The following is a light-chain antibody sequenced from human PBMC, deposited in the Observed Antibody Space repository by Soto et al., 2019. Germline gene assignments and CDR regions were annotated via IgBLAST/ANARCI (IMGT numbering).Light chain of an antibody. Sequence: QSVLTQPPSVSGAPGQRVTISCTGSSSNIGAGYDVYWYQQLPGTAPKLLIYGNSNRPSGVPDRFSGSKSDTSASLAITGLQAEDEADYYCQSYDSSLSGYVFGTGTKVTVL. CDR2: GNS. V-gene: IGLV1-40*01. CDR1: SSNIGAGYD. J-gene: IGLJ1*01. CDR3: QSYDSSLSGYV.